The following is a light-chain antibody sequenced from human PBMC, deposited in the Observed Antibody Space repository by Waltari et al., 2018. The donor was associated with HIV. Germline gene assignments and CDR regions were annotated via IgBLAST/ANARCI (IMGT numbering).Light chain of an antibody. V-gene: IGLV2-14*01. Sequence: QSVLIQPASVSGSPGQSITISCTGTSRDLGSYNYVSWYQQNPGKAPKLMLYEVSNRPSGVSNRFSGSKSGSTDSLTISGLQADDEADYYCSSHTTTSTLVFGGGTKLTVI. CDR3: SSHTTTSTLV. CDR1: SRDLGSYNY. CDR2: EVS. J-gene: IGLJ3*02.